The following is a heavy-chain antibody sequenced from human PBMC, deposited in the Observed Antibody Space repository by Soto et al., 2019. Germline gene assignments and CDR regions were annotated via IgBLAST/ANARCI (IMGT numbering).Heavy chain of an antibody. CDR2: INSDGSTI. V-gene: IGHV3-74*01. J-gene: IGHJ3*01. Sequence: PGGSLRLSCAASGFTFSNYWMQWVRQAPGKGLVWVSRINSDGSTIVYADSVKGRFTISRDNAKNTLYLQMNSLRVEDTAVYYCVRDRGHPDSFDLWGQGTMVTVSS. CDR1: GFTFSNYW. D-gene: IGHD3-10*01. CDR3: VRDRGHPDSFDL.